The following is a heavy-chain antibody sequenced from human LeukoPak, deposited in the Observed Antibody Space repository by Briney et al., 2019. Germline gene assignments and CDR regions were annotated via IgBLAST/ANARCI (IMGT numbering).Heavy chain of an antibody. V-gene: IGHV3-48*01. CDR1: GFTFSSYS. J-gene: IGHJ4*02. CDR3: AREVYDSSGYYGLESFDY. Sequence: PWGSLRLSCAASGFTFSSYSMNWVRQAPGKGLEWVSYISSSSSTIYYVDSVKGRFTISRENAKNSLYVQMYSLRAEDTAVYYCAREVYDSSGYYGLESFDYWGQGTLVTVSS. D-gene: IGHD3-22*01. CDR2: ISSSSSTI.